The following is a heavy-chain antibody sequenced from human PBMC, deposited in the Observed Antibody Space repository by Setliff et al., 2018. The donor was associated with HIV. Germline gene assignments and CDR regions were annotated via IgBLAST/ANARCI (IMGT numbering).Heavy chain of an antibody. J-gene: IGHJ4*02. CDR1: GFNFKSAW. V-gene: IGHV3-15*01. D-gene: IGHD2-8*02. CDR2: IKSNSDGGTS. CDR3: STGPTRVSDGVADF. Sequence: LRLSCAVSGFNFKSAWMTWVRQAPGKGLEWVGRIKSNSDGGTSDYAAAVKDRFSFSRDDSKFMLYLQMDSLEIEDTAVYFCSTGPTRVSDGVADFWGPGTLVTVSS.